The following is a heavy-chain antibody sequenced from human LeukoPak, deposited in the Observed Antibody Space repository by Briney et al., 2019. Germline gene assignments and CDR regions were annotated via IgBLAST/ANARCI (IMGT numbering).Heavy chain of an antibody. J-gene: IGHJ5*02. D-gene: IGHD3-3*01. CDR3: ARQIFTRYYDFWSGYLDWFDP. CDR2: IYYSGST. Sequence: SETLSLTCTVSGGSISSYFWSWIRQPPGKGLEWMGYIYYSGSTNYNPSLKSRVTISVDTSKNQFSLKLSSVTAADTAVYYCARQIFTRYYDFWSGYLDWFDPWGQGTLVTVSS. V-gene: IGHV4-59*08. CDR1: GGSISSYF.